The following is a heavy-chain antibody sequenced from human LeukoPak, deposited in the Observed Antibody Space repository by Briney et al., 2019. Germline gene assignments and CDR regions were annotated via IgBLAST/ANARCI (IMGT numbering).Heavy chain of an antibody. V-gene: IGHV1-8*01. D-gene: IGHD2-2*01. J-gene: IGHJ4*02. CDR2: MNPNSGNT. CDR1: GYTFTSYD. Sequence: ASVKVSCKASGYTFTSYDINWVRQATGQGLEWMGWMNPNSGNTGYAQKFQGRVTMTRNTSISTAYMELSSLRSEDTAVYYCAVGEVPAAMSPTYIDYWGQGTLVTVSS. CDR3: AVGEVPAAMSPTYIDY.